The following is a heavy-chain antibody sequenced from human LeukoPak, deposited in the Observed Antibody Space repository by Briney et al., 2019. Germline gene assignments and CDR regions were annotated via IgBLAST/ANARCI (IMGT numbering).Heavy chain of an antibody. CDR2: ISGSGGST. CDR3: ASHAPPDYYDSSGYYYGRSRGVFDY. Sequence: PGGSLRLSCAASGFTFSSYAMSWVRQAPGKGLEWVSAISGSGGSTYYADSVKGRFTISRDNSKNTLYLQMNSLRAEDTAVYYCASHAPPDYYDSSGYYYGRSRGVFDYWGQGTLVTVSS. J-gene: IGHJ4*02. D-gene: IGHD3-22*01. V-gene: IGHV3-23*01. CDR1: GFTFSSYA.